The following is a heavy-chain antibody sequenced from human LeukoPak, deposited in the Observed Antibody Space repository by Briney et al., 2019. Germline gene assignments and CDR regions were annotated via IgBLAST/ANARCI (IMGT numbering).Heavy chain of an antibody. CDR3: ARGSYGPWD. CDR1: GFTFSSYE. V-gene: IGHV3-48*03. J-gene: IGHJ4*02. D-gene: IGHD5-18*01. Sequence: GGSLRLSRAASGFTFSSYEMNWVRQAPGKGLEWVSYISSSGSTIYYADSVKGRFTISRDNAKNSPYLQMNSLRAEDTAVYYCARGSYGPWDWGQGTLVTVSS. CDR2: ISSSGSTI.